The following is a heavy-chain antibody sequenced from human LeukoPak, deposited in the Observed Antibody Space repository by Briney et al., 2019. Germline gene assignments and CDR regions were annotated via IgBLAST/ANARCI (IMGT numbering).Heavy chain of an antibody. CDR2: IRSKAYGGTT. CDR3: TRTGIAARQRDTRDY. Sequence: GGSLRLSCTASGFTFGDYAMSWFRQAPGKGLEWVGLIRSKAYGGTTEYAASVKGRFTISRDDSKSIAYLQMNSLKTEDTAVYYCTRTGIAARQRDTRDYWGQGTLVTVSS. CDR1: GFTFGDYA. V-gene: IGHV3-49*03. J-gene: IGHJ4*02. D-gene: IGHD6-6*01.